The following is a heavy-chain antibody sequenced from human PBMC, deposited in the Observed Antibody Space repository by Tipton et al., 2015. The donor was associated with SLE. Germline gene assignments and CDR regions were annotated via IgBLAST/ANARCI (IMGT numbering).Heavy chain of an antibody. Sequence: TLSLTCTVSGDSFSNHFWSWIRQPPGKGLEWIGYMYRSGTTKYNPSLKSRVTISVDTSKSQFSLKLTSATAADTAVYYCARWIPLTGINVWGQGATVTVSS. CDR2: MYRSGTT. J-gene: IGHJ6*02. CDR3: ARWIPLTGINV. V-gene: IGHV4-59*11. D-gene: IGHD5-18*01. CDR1: GDSFSNHF.